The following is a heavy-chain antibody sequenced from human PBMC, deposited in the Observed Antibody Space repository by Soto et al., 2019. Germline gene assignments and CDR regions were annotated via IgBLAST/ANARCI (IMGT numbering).Heavy chain of an antibody. CDR2: ISAYNGNT. D-gene: IGHD5-12*01. Sequence: QVQLVQSGAEVKKPGASVKVSCTASGSTFTSFGISWVRQAPGQGLEWLGWISAYNGNTNYAQKLQGRVTMTTDTSTSTAYMELRSLRSDDTAVYYCARDRGLGYSGYDNNLDYWGQGTLVTVSS. CDR1: GSTFTSFG. CDR3: ARDRGLGYSGYDNNLDY. V-gene: IGHV1-18*01. J-gene: IGHJ4*02.